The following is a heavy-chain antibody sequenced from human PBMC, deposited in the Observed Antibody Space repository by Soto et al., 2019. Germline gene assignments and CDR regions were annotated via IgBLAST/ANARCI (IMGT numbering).Heavy chain of an antibody. V-gene: IGHV1-69*13. J-gene: IGHJ4*02. CDR2: IIPIFGTA. CDR3: ARNYYDSSGYYPGPLL. CDR1: GGTFSSYA. D-gene: IGHD3-22*01. Sequence: SVKVSCKASGGTFSSYAISWVRQAPGQGLEWMGGIIPIFGTANYAQKFQGRVTITADESTSTAYMELSSLRSEDTAVYYCARNYYDSSGYYPGPLLWGQGNLVTVSS.